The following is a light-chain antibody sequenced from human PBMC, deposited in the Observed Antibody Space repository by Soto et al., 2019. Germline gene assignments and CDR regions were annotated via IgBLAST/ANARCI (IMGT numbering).Light chain of an antibody. J-gene: IGKJ5*01. Sequence: EIVLTQSPGTLSLSPGERATLSCRAIQSVSSSYLAWYQQKPGQAPRLLIYGASSRATGIPDRFSGSGSGTDFTLTINSLEPEDSAVYYCQQRSNWPSITFGQGTRLEIK. CDR3: QQRSNWPSIT. CDR2: GAS. CDR1: QSVSSSY. V-gene: IGKV3D-20*02.